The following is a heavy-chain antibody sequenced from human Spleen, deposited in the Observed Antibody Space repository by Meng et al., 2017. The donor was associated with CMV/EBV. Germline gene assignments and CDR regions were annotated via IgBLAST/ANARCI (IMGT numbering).Heavy chain of an antibody. Sequence: SVKVSCKASGYTFTGYYMHWVRQAPGQGLEWMGRIIPILGIANYAQKFQGRVTITADKSTSTAYMELSSLRSEDTAVYYCARERLRIDSSSSYYYGMDVWGQGTTVTVSS. D-gene: IGHD6-6*01. CDR2: IIPILGIA. CDR1: GYTFTGYY. V-gene: IGHV1-69*04. J-gene: IGHJ6*02. CDR3: ARERLRIDSSSSYYYGMDV.